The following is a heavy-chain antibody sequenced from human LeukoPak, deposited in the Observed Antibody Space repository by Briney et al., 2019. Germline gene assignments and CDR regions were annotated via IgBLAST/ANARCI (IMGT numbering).Heavy chain of an antibody. CDR3: ARGRPTTSIAAAGVNWFDP. CDR2: IIPIFGTA. V-gene: IGHV1-69*06. D-gene: IGHD6-13*01. CDR1: GGTFSSYA. Sequence: PSVKVSCKASGGTFSSYAISWVRQAPGQGLEWMGGIIPIFGTANYAQKFQGRVTITADKSTSTAYMELSSLRSEDTAVYYCARGRPTTSIAAAGVNWFDPWGQGTLVTVSS. J-gene: IGHJ5*02.